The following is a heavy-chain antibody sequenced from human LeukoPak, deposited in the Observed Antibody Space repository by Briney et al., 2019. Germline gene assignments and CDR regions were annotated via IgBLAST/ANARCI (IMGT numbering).Heavy chain of an antibody. CDR3: AAGGDSSGLDY. D-gene: IGHD3-22*01. Sequence: GSSVKVSCKASGGTFSSYAISWVRQAPGQGLEWMGRIIPIFGIANYAQKFQGRVTITADKSTSTAYMELSSLRSEDTAVYYCAAGGDSSGLDYWGQGTLVTASS. V-gene: IGHV1-69*04. CDR2: IIPIFGIA. CDR1: GGTFSSYA. J-gene: IGHJ4*02.